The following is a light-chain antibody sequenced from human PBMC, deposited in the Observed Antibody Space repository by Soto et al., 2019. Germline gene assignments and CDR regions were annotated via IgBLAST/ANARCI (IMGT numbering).Light chain of an antibody. CDR2: DVS. CDR1: QSVSSNY. J-gene: IGKJ1*01. Sequence: ETVLTQSPGTLSLSPGERATLSCRSSQSVSSNYLAWYQQKPGQAPRLLIYDVSSRATGIPDRFSGSGSGTDFTLTISRLEPDDFATYYCQQYNDYSWTFGQGTKVEIK. CDR3: QQYNDYSWT. V-gene: IGKV3-20*01.